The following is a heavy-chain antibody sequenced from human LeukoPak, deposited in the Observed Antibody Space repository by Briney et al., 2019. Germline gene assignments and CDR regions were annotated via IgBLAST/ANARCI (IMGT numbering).Heavy chain of an antibody. D-gene: IGHD6-19*01. CDR1: GASISSYY. Sequence: PSETLSLTCGVSGASISSYYWSWIRQSPGKGLEWIGYIHHSGSTDYHPSLNGRVTISAAMSQSQFSLSLTSVTAADTAVYFCASTRGGVAVSGRGDFDLWGQGTVVTVSP. CDR2: IHHSGST. J-gene: IGHJ3*01. V-gene: IGHV4-4*09. CDR3: ASTRGGVAVSGRGDFDL.